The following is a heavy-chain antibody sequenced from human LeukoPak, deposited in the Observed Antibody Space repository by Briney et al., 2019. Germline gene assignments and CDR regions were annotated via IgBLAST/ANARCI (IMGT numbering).Heavy chain of an antibody. J-gene: IGHJ4*02. CDR1: GGSISSYY. V-gene: IGHV4-59*07. D-gene: IGHD3-10*01. CDR3: ARGETEILAHDY. CDR2: IYYSGST. Sequence: SDTLSLTCTVSGGSISSYYWSWIRQPPGKGLEWIGYIYYSGSTNYNPSLKSRVTISVDTSKNQFSLKLSSVTAADTAVYYCARGETEILAHDYWGQGTLVTVSS.